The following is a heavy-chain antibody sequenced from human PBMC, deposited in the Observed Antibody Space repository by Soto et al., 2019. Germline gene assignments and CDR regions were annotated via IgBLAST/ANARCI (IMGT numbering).Heavy chain of an antibody. CDR1: GFIADDYA. J-gene: IGHJ4*02. CDR2: ISSNSATI. Sequence: EVQLVESGGGLVQPGRSLRLSCVTSGFIADDYAMHWVRQAPGKCLEWVSGISSNSATINYADSVKGRFTISRDNAKNSLFQQMNSLRPEDTAFYYCVKDMKWGGMTTIHYFDSWGQGTLVTVSS. D-gene: IGHD4-17*01. V-gene: IGHV3-9*02. CDR3: VKDMKWGGMTTIHYFDS.